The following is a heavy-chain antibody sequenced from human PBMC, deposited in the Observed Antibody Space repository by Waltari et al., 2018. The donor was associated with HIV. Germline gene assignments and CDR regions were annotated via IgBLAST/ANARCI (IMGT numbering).Heavy chain of an antibody. J-gene: IGHJ4*02. CDR2: IKQDGSEK. V-gene: IGHV3-7*01. CDR3: ARRRGSYCLDY. CDR1: GFTFSSSW. Sequence: EGQLVESGGGLVQPGGSLRLSCAASGFTFSSSWLSWARQAPGKGVEWVAKIKQDGSEKYYVDSVKGRFTISRDNAKNSLYLQMNSLRAEDTAVYFCARRRGSYCLDYWGQGTLVTVSS. D-gene: IGHD1-26*01.